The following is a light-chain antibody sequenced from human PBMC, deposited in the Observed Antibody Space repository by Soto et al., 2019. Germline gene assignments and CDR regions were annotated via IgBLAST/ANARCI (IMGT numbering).Light chain of an antibody. J-gene: IGKJ2*01. CDR3: KQYNSYGT. V-gene: IGKV1-5*01. CDR1: QSIGSS. CDR2: DAS. Sequence: DIQMTQSPSTLSASVGDRVTITCRASQSIGSSLAWYQQKPGKGPKLLIYDASTLESGVPSRFSGSGFGTEFALTISSLQPDDFATFYCKQYNSYGTFGQGTKLEIK.